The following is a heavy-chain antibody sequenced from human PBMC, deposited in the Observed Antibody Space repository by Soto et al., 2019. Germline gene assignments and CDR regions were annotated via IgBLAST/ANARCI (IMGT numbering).Heavy chain of an antibody. Sequence: ASVKVSCKASGYTFTSYGISWVRQAPGQGLEWMGWISAYNGNTNYAQKLQGRVTMTTDTSTSTAYMELRSLRSDDTAVYYCARDEQADSSSSSRPRTWGQGXLVTVYS. J-gene: IGHJ4*02. D-gene: IGHD6-6*01. CDR2: ISAYNGNT. V-gene: IGHV1-18*04. CDR1: GYTFTSYG. CDR3: ARDEQADSSSSSRPRT.